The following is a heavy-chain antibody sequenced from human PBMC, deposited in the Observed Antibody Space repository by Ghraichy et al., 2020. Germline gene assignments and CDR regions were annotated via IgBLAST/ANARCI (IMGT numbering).Heavy chain of an antibody. CDR2: INHSGST. V-gene: IGHV4-34*01. CDR3: ASLKPRGYYYGMDV. Sequence: SETLSLTCAVYGGSFSGYYWSWIRQPPGKGLEWIGEINHSGSTNYNPSLKSRVTISVDTSKNQFSLKLSSVTAADTAVYYCASLKPRGYYYGMDVWGQGTTVTVSS. D-gene: IGHD3-10*01. CDR1: GGSFSGYY. J-gene: IGHJ6*02.